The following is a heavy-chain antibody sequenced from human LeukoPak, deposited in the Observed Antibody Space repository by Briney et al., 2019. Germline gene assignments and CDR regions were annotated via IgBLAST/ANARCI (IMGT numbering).Heavy chain of an antibody. CDR2: IWYDGSNK. Sequence: GGSLRLSCAASGFTFSSYGMHWVRQAPGKGLEWVAVIWYDGSNKYYADSVKGRFTISRDNSKNTLYPQMNSLRAEDTAVYYCARGGSRRHQWPYGMDVWGQGTTVTVSS. CDR3: ARGGSRRHQWPYGMDV. V-gene: IGHV3-33*01. CDR1: GFTFSSYG. J-gene: IGHJ6*02. D-gene: IGHD3-16*01.